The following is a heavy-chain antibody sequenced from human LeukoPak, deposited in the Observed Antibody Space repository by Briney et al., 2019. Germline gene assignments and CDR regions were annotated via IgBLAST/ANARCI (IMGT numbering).Heavy chain of an antibody. V-gene: IGHV4-34*01. CDR2: INYSGST. D-gene: IGHD2-21*02. CDR1: GGSFGGYY. CDR3: ARGRYCGGDCYSGHFQH. Sequence: SETLSLTCAVYGGSFGGYYWSWIRQPPGKGLEWIGEINYSGSTNSNPSLKSRVTISVDTSKNQFSLKLRSVTAADTAVYYCARGRYCGGDCYSGHFQHWGQGTLVTVSS. J-gene: IGHJ1*01.